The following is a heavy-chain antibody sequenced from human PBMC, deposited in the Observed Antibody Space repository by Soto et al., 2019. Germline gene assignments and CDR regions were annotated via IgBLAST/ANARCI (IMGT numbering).Heavy chain of an antibody. CDR1: GGSISSYY. J-gene: IGHJ5*02. D-gene: IGHD3-10*01. CDR2: IYYSGTT. V-gene: IGHV4-59*01. Sequence: QVQLQESGPGLVRPSETLSLSCIVSGGSISSYYWSWIRQPPGKGLEWIGYIYYSGTTNHNPSLTSRVTISVDTSKNQFSLKLSSVTAADTAVYYCARISNYGSGSDYNGWFDPWGQGTLVTVSS. CDR3: ARISNYGSGSDYNGWFDP.